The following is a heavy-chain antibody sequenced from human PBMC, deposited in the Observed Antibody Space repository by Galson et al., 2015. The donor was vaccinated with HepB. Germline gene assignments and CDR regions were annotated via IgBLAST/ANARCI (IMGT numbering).Heavy chain of an antibody. CDR2: IYPDDSTV. D-gene: IGHD1-14*01. V-gene: IGHV5-51*01. CDR1: GYKFSDYW. J-gene: IGHJ5*02. Sequence: QSGAEVKKPGDFLKISCKGSGYKFSDYWIAWVRQMPGKGLEWMELIYPDDSTVRYSPSFQGQVTISADKSTAAAYLEWSSLKASDTAMYFCARFSAAGFSLNWFDPWGQGTLVTVSS. CDR3: ARFSAAGFSLNWFDP.